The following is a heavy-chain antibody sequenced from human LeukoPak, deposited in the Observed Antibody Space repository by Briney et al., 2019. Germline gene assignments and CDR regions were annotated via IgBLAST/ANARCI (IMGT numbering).Heavy chain of an antibody. J-gene: IGHJ6*03. D-gene: IGHD3-10*01. CDR2: ISSSGSTI. Sequence: LSLTCAVYGGSFSGYYWSWIRQAPGKGLEWVSYISSSGSTIYYADSVKGRFTISRDNAKNSLYLQMNSLRAEDTAVYYCARIYYYGSGSYYYYYYYYMDVWGKGTTVTVSS. CDR3: ARIYYYGSGSYYYYYYYYMDV. V-gene: IGHV3-11*01. CDR1: GGSFSGYY.